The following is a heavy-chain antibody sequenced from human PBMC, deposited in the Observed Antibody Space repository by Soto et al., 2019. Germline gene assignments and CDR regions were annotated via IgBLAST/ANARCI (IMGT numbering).Heavy chain of an antibody. Sequence: GGSLRLSCAASGFTFSGYGMHWVRQAPGKGLEWVADFWADGRSNYYADSVKGRFTISRDNSKNTVFLQMNSLRAEDTAVYYCARDLSFGSLDFDYWGRGTLATVSS. J-gene: IGHJ4*02. D-gene: IGHD3-16*01. CDR1: GFTFSGYG. CDR2: FWADGRSN. CDR3: ARDLSFGSLDFDY. V-gene: IGHV3-33*01.